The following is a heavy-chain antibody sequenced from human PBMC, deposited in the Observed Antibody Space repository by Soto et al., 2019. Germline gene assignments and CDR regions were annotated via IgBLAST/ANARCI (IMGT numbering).Heavy chain of an antibody. CDR3: ARGTVVYYYGMDV. CDR2: IYSGGST. Sequence: PGGSLRLSCAASGFTVSSNYMSWVRQAPGKGLEWVSVIYSGGSTYYADSVKGRFTISRDNSKNTLYLQMNSLRAEDTAVYYCARGTVVYYYGMDVWGQGTTGTV. D-gene: IGHD2-2*01. CDR1: GFTVSSNY. J-gene: IGHJ6*02. V-gene: IGHV3-53*01.